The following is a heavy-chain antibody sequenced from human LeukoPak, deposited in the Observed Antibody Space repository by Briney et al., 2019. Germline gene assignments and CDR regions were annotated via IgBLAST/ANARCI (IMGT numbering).Heavy chain of an antibody. CDR3: ARDHDTTPFDF. CDR1: GFTFSSNW. J-gene: IGHJ4*02. CDR2: IKQDGSEK. D-gene: IGHD1-26*01. V-gene: IGHV3-7*05. Sequence: PGGSLRLSCAASGFTFSSNWMSWVRQAPGKGLEWVANIKQDGSEKYYVDSVKGRFTISRENTKNTLSLQMNSLRAEDTAVYYCARDHDTTPFDFWGQGTLVTVSS.